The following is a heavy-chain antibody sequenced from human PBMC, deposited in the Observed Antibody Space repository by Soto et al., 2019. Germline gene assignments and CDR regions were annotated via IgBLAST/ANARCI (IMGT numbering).Heavy chain of an antibody. CDR1: GFTFSDYY. Sequence: QVPLVESGGGLVKPGGSLRLSCAASGFTFSDYYMSWIRQAPGKGLEWVSYISSSGSTIYYADSVKGRFTISRDNAKNSLYLQMNSLRAEDTAVYYCARDLCRGDCYTYGMDVWGQGTTVTVSS. D-gene: IGHD2-21*02. CDR2: ISSSGSTI. CDR3: ARDLCRGDCYTYGMDV. V-gene: IGHV3-11*01. J-gene: IGHJ6*02.